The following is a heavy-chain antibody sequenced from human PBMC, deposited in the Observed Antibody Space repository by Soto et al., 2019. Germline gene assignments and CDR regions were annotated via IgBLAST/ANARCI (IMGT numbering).Heavy chain of an antibody. D-gene: IGHD6-19*01. V-gene: IGHV2-26*01. CDR2: IFSNDEK. J-gene: IGHJ4*02. CDR3: ARIRRDSSGWSFDY. CDR1: GFSLGNTRSF. Sequence: SGLTLVNPTATLTLNCTVSGFSLGNTRSFVIRTRQPPGKALECLAHIFSNDEKSYSTSLKSRLTISKDTSKSQVVLTMTNIDPVDTATYYCARIRRDSSGWSFDYWGQGTQVTVSS.